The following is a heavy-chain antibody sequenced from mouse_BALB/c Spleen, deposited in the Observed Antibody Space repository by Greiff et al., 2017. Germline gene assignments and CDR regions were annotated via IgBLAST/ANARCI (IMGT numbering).Heavy chain of an antibody. CDR1: GYTFTSYW. J-gene: IGHJ4*01. Sequence: EVQRVESGTVLARPGASVKMSCKASGYTFTSYWMHWVKQRPGQGLEWIGAIYPGNSDTSYNQKFKGKAKLTAVTSTSTAYMELSSLTNEDSAVYYCTRDITTDYYAMDYWGQGTSVTVSS. CDR2: IYPGNSDT. CDR3: TRDITTDYYAMDY. V-gene: IGHV1-5*01. D-gene: IGHD1-1*01.